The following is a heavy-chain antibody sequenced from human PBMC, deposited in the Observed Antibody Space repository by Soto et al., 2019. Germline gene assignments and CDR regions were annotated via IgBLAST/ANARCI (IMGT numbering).Heavy chain of an antibody. V-gene: IGHV1-69*02. CDR1: GGTFSSYT. Sequence: SVKVSCKASGGTFSSYTISWVRQAPGQGLEWMGRIIPILGIANYAQKLQGRVTMTTDKSTSTAYMELRSLRSEDTAVYYCARGYDSSGYAFDYWGQGTLVTVSS. D-gene: IGHD3-22*01. CDR3: ARGYDSSGYAFDY. J-gene: IGHJ4*02. CDR2: IIPILGIA.